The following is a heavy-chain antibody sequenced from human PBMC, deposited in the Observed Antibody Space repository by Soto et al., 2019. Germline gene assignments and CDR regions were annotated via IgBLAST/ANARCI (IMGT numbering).Heavy chain of an antibody. J-gene: IGHJ6*02. Sequence: QVQLVESGGGVVQPGRSLRLSCAASGFTFSSYGMHWVRQAPGKGLEWVAVISYEGSNKNYADSVKGRFTISRDNSKNTLYLQMNSLRAEDTAVYYCAKILQLGDYAYYYYGMDVWGQGTTVTVSS. V-gene: IGHV3-30*18. CDR3: AKILQLGDYAYYYYGMDV. CDR2: ISYEGSNK. D-gene: IGHD4-17*01. CDR1: GFTFSSYG.